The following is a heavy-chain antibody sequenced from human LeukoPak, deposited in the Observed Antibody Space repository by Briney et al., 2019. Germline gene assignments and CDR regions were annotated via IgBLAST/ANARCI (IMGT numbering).Heavy chain of an antibody. CDR1: GFTFSSYA. V-gene: IGHV3-30*04. J-gene: IGHJ5*02. D-gene: IGHD6-13*01. Sequence: GRSLRLSCAASGFTFSSYAMHWVRQAPGKGLEWVAVISYDGSNKYYADSVKGRFTISRDNSKNTLYLQMNSLRAEDTAVYYCAREVIAAAGTGFNWFDPWGQGTLVTVSP. CDR2: ISYDGSNK. CDR3: AREVIAAAGTGFNWFDP.